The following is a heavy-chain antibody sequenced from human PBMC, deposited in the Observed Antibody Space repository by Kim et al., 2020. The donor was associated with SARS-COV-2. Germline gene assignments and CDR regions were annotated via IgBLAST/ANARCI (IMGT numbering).Heavy chain of an antibody. D-gene: IGHD6-13*01. CDR2: IKQDGSEK. V-gene: IGHV3-7*03. CDR3: ARFGLASSSWYLPDPYYYYYGMDV. CDR1: GFTFSSYW. Sequence: GGSLRLSCAASGFTFSSYWMSWVRQAPGKGLEWVANIKQDGSEKYYVDSVKGRFTISRDSAKNSLYLQMNSLRAEDTAVYYCARFGLASSSWYLPDPYYYYYGMDVWGQGTTVTVSS. J-gene: IGHJ6*02.